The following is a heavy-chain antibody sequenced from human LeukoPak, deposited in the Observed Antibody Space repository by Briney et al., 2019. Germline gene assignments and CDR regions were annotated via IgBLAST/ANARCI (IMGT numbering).Heavy chain of an antibody. Sequence: GGSLRLSCAASGFTFSTYAMNWVRQAPGKGLEWVSAVSGSGDSTYYADFVKGRFTISRDNSKNTLYLQMNSLRADDTAVYYCAKGGGSYPRSPFDYWGQGTLVTVSS. V-gene: IGHV3-23*01. CDR2: VSGSGDST. CDR3: AKGGGSYPRSPFDY. CDR1: GFTFSTYA. J-gene: IGHJ4*02. D-gene: IGHD1-26*01.